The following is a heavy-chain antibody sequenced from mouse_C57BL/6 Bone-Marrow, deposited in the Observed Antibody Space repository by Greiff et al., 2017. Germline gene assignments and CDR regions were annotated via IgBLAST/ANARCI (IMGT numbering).Heavy chain of an antibody. J-gene: IGHJ1*03. CDR2: IYPRSGNT. V-gene: IGHV1-81*01. Sequence: QVQLQQSGAELARPGASVKLSCKASGYTFTSYGISWVKQRTGQGLEWIGEIYPRSGNTYYNEKFKGKATLTADKSSSTAYMELRSLTSEDSAVYFCARGGKNSVRLPWYFDVWGTGTTVTVSS. D-gene: IGHD2-2*01. CDR3: ARGGKNSVRLPWYFDV. CDR1: GYTFTSYG.